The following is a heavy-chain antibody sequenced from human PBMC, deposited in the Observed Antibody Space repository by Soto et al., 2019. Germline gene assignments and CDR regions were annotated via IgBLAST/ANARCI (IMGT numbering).Heavy chain of an antibody. CDR2: IYYSGST. J-gene: IGHJ5*02. Sequence: PSETLSLTCTVSGGSISSYYWSWIRQPPGKGLEWIGYIYYSGSTNYNPSLKSRVTISVDTSKNQFSLKLSSVTAADTAVYYCARTHLPAAAGDNWFDPWGQGTLVTVSS. D-gene: IGHD6-13*01. CDR1: GGSISSYY. CDR3: ARTHLPAAAGDNWFDP. V-gene: IGHV4-59*01.